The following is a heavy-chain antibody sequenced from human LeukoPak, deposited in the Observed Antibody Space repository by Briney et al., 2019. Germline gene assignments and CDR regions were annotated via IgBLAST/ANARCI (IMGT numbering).Heavy chain of an antibody. J-gene: IGHJ4*02. V-gene: IGHV3-74*01. D-gene: IGHD3-22*01. Sequence: GGSLRLSCAASGFTFKLYWMHWVRQVPGKGPVWVARINDDGSDTVYADSVKGRFTISRDDTKNMLFLQMNSLRGEDTAVYHCVRGGPSTWFWGQGTLVTVSS. CDR3: VRGGPSTWF. CDR1: GFTFKLYW. CDR2: INDDGSDT.